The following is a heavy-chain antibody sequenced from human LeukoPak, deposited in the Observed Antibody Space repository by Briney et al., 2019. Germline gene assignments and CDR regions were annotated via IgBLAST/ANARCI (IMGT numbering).Heavy chain of an antibody. CDR1: GGSFSGYY. D-gene: IGHD3-10*01. V-gene: IGHV4-4*07. CDR3: ARDVVRGPGGMDV. CDR2: IYTSGST. Sequence: PSETLSLTCAVYGGSFSGYYWSWIRQPAGKGLEWIGRIYTSGSTNYNPSLKSRVTMSVDTSKNQFSLKLSSVTVADTAVYYCARDVVRGPGGMDVWGQGTTVTVSS. J-gene: IGHJ6*02.